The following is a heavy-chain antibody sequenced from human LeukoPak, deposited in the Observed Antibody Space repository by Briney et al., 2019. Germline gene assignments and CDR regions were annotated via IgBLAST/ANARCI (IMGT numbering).Heavy chain of an antibody. CDR3: ASSAGALIDC. D-gene: IGHD6-19*01. J-gene: IGHJ4*02. Sequence: GGSLRLSCAASGFTFSSYEMNWVRQAPGKGLEWVSYISSGGSTIYYADSVKGRFTISRDNAKNSLYLQMNSLRAEDTAVYYCASSAGALIDCWGQGTLVIVSS. CDR1: GFTFSSYE. V-gene: IGHV3-48*03. CDR2: ISSGGSTI.